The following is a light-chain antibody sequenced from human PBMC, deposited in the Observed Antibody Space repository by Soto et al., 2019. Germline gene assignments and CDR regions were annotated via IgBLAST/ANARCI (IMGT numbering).Light chain of an antibody. Sequence: QSVLTQPPSVSAAPGQKVTISFSGSSSSIGNNYVSWFRHLPGTAPKLLIYEDNKRPSGIPDRFSGSKSGTSATLGITGLQTGDEADYYCGTWDSSLNAGVFGGGTKLTVL. V-gene: IGLV1-51*02. CDR3: GTWDSSLNAGV. CDR1: SSSIGNNY. J-gene: IGLJ3*02. CDR2: EDN.